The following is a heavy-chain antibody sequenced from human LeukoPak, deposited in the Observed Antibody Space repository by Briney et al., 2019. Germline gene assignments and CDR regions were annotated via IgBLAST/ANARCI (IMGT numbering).Heavy chain of an antibody. Sequence: SETLSLTCTVSGGSISSSSYYWGWIRQPPGKGLEWIGSIYYSGSTYYNPSLKSRVTISVDTSKNQFSLKLSSVTAADTAVYYCARVTGYSGADYGMDVWGQGTTVTVSS. CDR3: ARVTGYSGADYGMDV. CDR2: IYYSGST. J-gene: IGHJ6*02. D-gene: IGHD5-12*01. CDR1: GGSISSSSYY. V-gene: IGHV4-39*01.